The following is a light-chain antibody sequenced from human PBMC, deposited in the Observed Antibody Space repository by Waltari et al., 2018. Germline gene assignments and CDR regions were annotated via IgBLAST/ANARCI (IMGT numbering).Light chain of an antibody. CDR1: SSDVGGYNY. CDR2: DVS. Sequence: QSALTQPASVSGSPGQSITISCTGTSSDVGGYNYVSWYQQHPGKAPKLMIYDVSNRPSGVSTLFSGSKSRNTASLTISGLQAEDEADYYCSSYTSSSTPVFGGWTKLTVL. CDR3: SSYTSSSTPV. J-gene: IGLJ2*01. V-gene: IGLV2-14*01.